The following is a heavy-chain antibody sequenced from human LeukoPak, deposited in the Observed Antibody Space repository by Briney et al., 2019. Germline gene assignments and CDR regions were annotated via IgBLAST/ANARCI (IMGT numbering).Heavy chain of an antibody. CDR2: IYYSGST. CDR3: ARVTRGGYNYFDY. CDR1: GGSIISYY. J-gene: IGHJ4*02. D-gene: IGHD5-24*01. Sequence: PSETLSLTCTVSGGSIISYYWSWIRQPPGKGLEWIGYIYYSGSTNYNPSLKNRVTISLDTSKNQFSLKLSSVTAADTAVYYCARVTRGGYNYFDYWGQGTLVTVSS. V-gene: IGHV4-59*01.